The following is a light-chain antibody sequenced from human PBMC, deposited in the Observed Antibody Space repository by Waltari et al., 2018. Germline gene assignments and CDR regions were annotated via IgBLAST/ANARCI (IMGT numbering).Light chain of an antibody. CDR3: MQALQTPT. Sequence: DIVMTQSPLSLPVTPGEPASISCRSSQSLLHSNGYNYLDWYLQKPGQSPQLLIYLGSNRASGVPDRFSGSGSGTDFTLKISRVEAEDVGVYYCMQALQTPTFGGGTK. CDR1: QSLLHSNGYNY. V-gene: IGKV2-28*01. J-gene: IGKJ4*01. CDR2: LGS.